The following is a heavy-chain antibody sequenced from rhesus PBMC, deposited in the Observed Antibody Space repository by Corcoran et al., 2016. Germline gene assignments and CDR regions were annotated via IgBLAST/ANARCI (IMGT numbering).Heavy chain of an antibody. CDR3: VRMYSDRFYSRLDY. CDR1: GGSMTGPHY. CDR2: ISGNSATT. Sequence: QVELQQWGEGLVKPSETVSLTCAVYGGSMTGPHYWSWIRQPPATVLEWVGYISGNSATTNYKSSLKNRVTISKDTAKNQFSLKLRSVTAADTAVYYCVRMYSDRFYSRLDYWGQGVLVTVSS. V-gene: IGHV4-73*01. D-gene: IGHD2-33*01. J-gene: IGHJ4*01.